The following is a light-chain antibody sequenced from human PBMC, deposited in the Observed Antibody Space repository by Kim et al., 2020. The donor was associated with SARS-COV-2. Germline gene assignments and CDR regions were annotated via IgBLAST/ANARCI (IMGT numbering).Light chain of an antibody. Sequence: SPGERATLACRASQSVSSNLAWYQQKPGQAPRLLIYGASTRATGIPARFSGSGSGTEFTLTISSLQSEDFAVYYCQQYNNWPFTFGQGTRLEIK. CDR3: QQYNNWPFT. CDR1: QSVSSN. V-gene: IGKV3-15*01. CDR2: GAS. J-gene: IGKJ5*01.